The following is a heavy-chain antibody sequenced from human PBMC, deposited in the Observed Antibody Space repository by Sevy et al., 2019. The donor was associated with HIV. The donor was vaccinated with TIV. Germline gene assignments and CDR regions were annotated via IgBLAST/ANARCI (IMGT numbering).Heavy chain of an antibody. Sequence: LSLTCAASGFTFSSHGMHWVRRAPGKGLEWVGLISFDGNKRYYPDSVKGRFTISRDNSKNTLYLQMNGLRAEDTAVYYCAKGEGYCSGGSCNPGVSWGQGTLVTVSS. CDR3: AKGEGYCSGGSCNPGVS. D-gene: IGHD2-15*01. J-gene: IGHJ5*02. V-gene: IGHV3-30*18. CDR1: GFTFSSHG. CDR2: ISFDGNKR.